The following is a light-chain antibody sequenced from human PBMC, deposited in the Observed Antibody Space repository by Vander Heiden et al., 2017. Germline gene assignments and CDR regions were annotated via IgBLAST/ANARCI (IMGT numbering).Light chain of an antibody. Sequence: SYELTQPPSVSVSPGQTASITCSGDKLGDKYACWYQQKPGQSPVLVIYQDSKRPSGIPERFSGSNSGTTATLTISGTQAMDEADYYCQAWDSSPVVFGGGTKLTVL. CDR1: KLGDKY. V-gene: IGLV3-1*01. J-gene: IGLJ2*01. CDR3: QAWDSSPVV. CDR2: QDS.